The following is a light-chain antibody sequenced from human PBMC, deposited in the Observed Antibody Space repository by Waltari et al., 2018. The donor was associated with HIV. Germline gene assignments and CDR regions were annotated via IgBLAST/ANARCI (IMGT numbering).Light chain of an antibody. CDR2: GND. V-gene: IGLV1-51*01. CDR3: ETWENSLSAGV. J-gene: IGLJ3*02. Sequence: QSVLTQPPSVSAAPGQKVTISCSGRTSNIGENYVSWYQQLPGTAPKLLIYGNDKRPSGIPDRLSGSKSGTSATLDITGVQSGDGADYYCETWENSLSAGVFGGGTKLTVL. CDR1: TSNIGENY.